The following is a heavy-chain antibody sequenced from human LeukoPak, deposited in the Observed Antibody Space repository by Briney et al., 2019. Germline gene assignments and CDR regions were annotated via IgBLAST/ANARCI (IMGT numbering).Heavy chain of an antibody. J-gene: IGHJ6*02. CDR2: INPNSGGT. Sequence: ASVKVSCKASGYTFTGYYMHWVRQAPGQGLEWMGWINPNSGGTNYAQKFQGRVTMTRDTSISTAYMELSRLRSDDTAVYYCARRAQIYCSSTSCYYYYGMDVWGQGTTVTVSS. V-gene: IGHV1-2*02. CDR1: GYTFTGYY. D-gene: IGHD2-2*01. CDR3: ARRAQIYCSSTSCYYYYGMDV.